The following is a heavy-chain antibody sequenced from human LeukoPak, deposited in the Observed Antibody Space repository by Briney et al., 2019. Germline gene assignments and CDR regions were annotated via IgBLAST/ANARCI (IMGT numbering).Heavy chain of an antibody. V-gene: IGHV3-11*01. D-gene: IGHD5-24*01. J-gene: IGHJ4*02. CDR3: ARGTATMDY. Sequence: GGSLRLSCAASGFTFSDYYMSWIRQAPGKGLEWVSDISTSGSIIHYADSVKGRFTISRDNAKNSLYLQMNSLRPEDTAVYYCARGTATMDYWGQGTLVTVSS. CDR1: GFTFSDYY. CDR2: ISTSGSII.